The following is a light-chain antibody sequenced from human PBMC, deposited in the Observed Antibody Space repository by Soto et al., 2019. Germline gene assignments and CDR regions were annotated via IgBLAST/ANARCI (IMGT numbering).Light chain of an antibody. J-gene: IGKJ5*01. Sequence: PGTLSLAPGERPLHARRACQSVSSSYFAWYQQKPGQAPRLLIYDASNRATGIPARFSGSGSGTDFTLTISSLEPEDFAVYYCQQRSNWPPITFGQGTQLEIK. CDR1: QSVSSSY. V-gene: IGKV3-11*01. CDR3: QQRSNWPPIT. CDR2: DAS.